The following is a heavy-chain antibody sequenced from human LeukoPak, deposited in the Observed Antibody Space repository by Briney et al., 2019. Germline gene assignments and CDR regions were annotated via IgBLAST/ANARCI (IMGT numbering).Heavy chain of an antibody. CDR3: VRATRSPPLDY. D-gene: IGHD4-11*01. V-gene: IGHV3-48*02. J-gene: IGHJ4*02. CDR1: GFTFSDYS. CDR2: INPNSNVI. Sequence: GGSQRLSCVASGFTFSDYSMNWVRQAPGKGLEWISYINPNSNVIYYAGAVKGRFTISRDNAESSLYLQMNSLRDEDTAVYFCVRATRSPPLDYWGQGALLTVSS.